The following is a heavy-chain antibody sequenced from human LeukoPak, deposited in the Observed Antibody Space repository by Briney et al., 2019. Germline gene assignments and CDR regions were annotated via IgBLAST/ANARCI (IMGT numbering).Heavy chain of an antibody. CDR3: ARVHQHDFWSGPPSRAFDI. Sequence: ASVKVSCKASGYTFTSYAMNWVRQAPGQGLEWMGWINTNTGNPTYAQGFTGRFVFSLDTSVSTAYLQISSLKAEDTAVYYCARVHQHDFWSGPPSRAFDIWGQGTMVTVSS. CDR1: GYTFTSYA. CDR2: INTNTGNP. J-gene: IGHJ3*02. D-gene: IGHD3-3*01. V-gene: IGHV7-4-1*02.